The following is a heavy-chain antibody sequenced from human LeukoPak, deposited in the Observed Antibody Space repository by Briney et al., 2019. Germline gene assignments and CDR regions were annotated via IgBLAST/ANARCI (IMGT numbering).Heavy chain of an antibody. V-gene: IGHV1-2*02. CDR3: ARGGRYCSSTSCYQSYFDY. D-gene: IGHD2-2*01. CDR1: GYTFTGYY. J-gene: IGHJ4*02. Sequence: ASVKVSCKASGYTFTGYYMHWMRQAPGQGLEWMGWINPNSGGINYAQKFQGRVTLTRDTSITTAYMELSRLRSDDTAVYYCARGGRYCSSTSCYQSYFDYWGQGTLVTVSS. CDR2: INPNSGGI.